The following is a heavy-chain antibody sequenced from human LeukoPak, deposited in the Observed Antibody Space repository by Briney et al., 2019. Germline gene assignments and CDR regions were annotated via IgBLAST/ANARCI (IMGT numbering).Heavy chain of an antibody. CDR3: ARVPIVGATTPSYYFDY. Sequence: SVKVSCKASGGTFSSYAISWVRQAPGQGLEWMGGIIPIFGTANYAQKFQGRVTITTDESTSTAYMELSSLRSEDTAVYCCARVPIVGATTPSYYFDYWGQGTLVTVSS. J-gene: IGHJ4*02. CDR2: IIPIFGTA. D-gene: IGHD1-26*01. CDR1: GGTFSSYA. V-gene: IGHV1-69*05.